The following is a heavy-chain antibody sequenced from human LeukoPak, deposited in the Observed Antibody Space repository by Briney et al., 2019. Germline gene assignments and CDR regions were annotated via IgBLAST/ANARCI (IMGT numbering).Heavy chain of an antibody. CDR1: GGSITSYY. V-gene: IGHV4-59*01. D-gene: IGHD4-11*01. J-gene: IGHJ2*01. CDR3: ARDSSGYSSSWYFDL. Sequence: ETLSLTCTVSGGSITSYYWSWIRQTPGKGLEWIGYVHYSGTTSYNPSLKSRVTISADMSKNQFSLKLSSVTAADTAVYYCARDSSGYSSSWYFDLWGRGTLVTVSS. CDR2: VHYSGTT.